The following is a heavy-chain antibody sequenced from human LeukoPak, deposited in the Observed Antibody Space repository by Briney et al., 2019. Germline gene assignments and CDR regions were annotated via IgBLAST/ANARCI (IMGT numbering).Heavy chain of an antibody. V-gene: IGHV3-11*01. CDR1: GFTFSDYY. D-gene: IGHD6-13*01. J-gene: IGHJ4*02. CDR2: ISSSGSTI. Sequence: GGSLRLSCAASGFTFSDYYMSWIRQAPGKGLEWVSYISSSGSTIYYADSVKGRFTISRDNAKNSLYLQMNSLRAEDTAVYYCATLGESGYSSSPGDWGQGTLVTVSS. CDR3: ATLGESGYSSSPGD.